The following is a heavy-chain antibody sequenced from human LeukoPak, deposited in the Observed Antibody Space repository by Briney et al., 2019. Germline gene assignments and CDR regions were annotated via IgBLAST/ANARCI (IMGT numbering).Heavy chain of an antibody. CDR1: GDSISSGAYY. CDR3: ARDPGFCRGTSCYGGAFDI. V-gene: IGHV4-31*03. Sequence: SQTLSLTCTVSGDSISSGAYYWSWVRQHPGRGLEWIGYIYYSGTTYYNASLKSRVTVSVDTSTNQFSLKLTSVTAADTAVYYCARDPGFCRGTSCYGGAFDIWGQGTLVTVSS. J-gene: IGHJ3*02. CDR2: IYYSGTT. D-gene: IGHD2-2*01.